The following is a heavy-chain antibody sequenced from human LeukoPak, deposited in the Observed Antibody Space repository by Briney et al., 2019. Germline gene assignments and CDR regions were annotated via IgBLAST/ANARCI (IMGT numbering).Heavy chain of an antibody. V-gene: IGHV3-7*01. CDR2: IKQDGSEK. D-gene: IGHD4-17*01. CDR3: AREPYAEEFDY. CDR1: GYTFTSYG. J-gene: IGHJ4*02. Sequence: SCKASGYTFTSYGISWVRQAPGKGLEWVANIKQDGSEKYYVDSVKGRFTISRDNAKNSLYLQMNSLRAEDTAVYYCAREPYAEEFDYWGQGTLDTVSS.